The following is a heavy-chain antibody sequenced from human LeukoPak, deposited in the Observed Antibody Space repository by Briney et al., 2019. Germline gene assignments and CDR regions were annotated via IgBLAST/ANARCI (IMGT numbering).Heavy chain of an antibody. Sequence: PGGSMRLSCAASGFTFSSYEMNWVRQAPGKGLEWVSYISSSGSTIYYADSVKGRFTISRDNAKNSLYLQMNSLRAEDTAVYYCAGDRQWLARGDYWGQGTLVTVSS. CDR1: GFTFSSYE. V-gene: IGHV3-48*03. J-gene: IGHJ4*02. D-gene: IGHD6-19*01. CDR2: ISSSGSTI. CDR3: AGDRQWLARGDY.